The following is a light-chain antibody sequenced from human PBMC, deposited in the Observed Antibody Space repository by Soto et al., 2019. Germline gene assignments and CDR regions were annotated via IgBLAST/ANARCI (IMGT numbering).Light chain of an antibody. V-gene: IGLV2-14*01. CDR1: SSNIGGNY. J-gene: IGLJ1*01. CDR2: EVS. Sequence: QSVLTQPPSASGTPGQRVTISCSGSSSNIGGNYVYWYQQLPGAAPKLMIYEVSNRPSGVSNRFSGSKSGNTASLTISGLQAEDEADYYCSSYSSSSTPSYVFGTGTKVTVL. CDR3: SSYSSSSTPSYV.